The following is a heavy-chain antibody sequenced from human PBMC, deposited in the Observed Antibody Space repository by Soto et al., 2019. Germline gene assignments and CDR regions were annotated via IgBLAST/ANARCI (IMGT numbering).Heavy chain of an antibody. CDR2: MNPNSGNT. CDR3: ARRGYGMDV. V-gene: IGHV1-8*01. Sequence: QMQLVQSGAEVKKPGASVKVSCKASGYTFTSYDINWVRQATGQGLEWMGWMNPNSGNTGYAQKFQGRITLAQNTSIGTAHMELSSLGTEDTAVDFCARRGYGMDVWGQGTTVTVSS. J-gene: IGHJ6*02. CDR1: GYTFTSYD.